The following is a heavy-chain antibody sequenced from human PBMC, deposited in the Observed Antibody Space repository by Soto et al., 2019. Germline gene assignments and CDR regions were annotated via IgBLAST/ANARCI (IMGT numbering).Heavy chain of an antibody. D-gene: IGHD3-10*01. Sequence: ASVKVSCKASGFTFTSSAVQWVRQARGQRLEWIGWIVVGNANTNYAQKFQERVTITRDMSTSTAYMEPSSLRSEDTAVYYCAADRVRDNWFDPWGQGTLVTVSS. CDR3: AADRVRDNWFDP. J-gene: IGHJ5*02. CDR2: IVVGNANT. V-gene: IGHV1-58*01. CDR1: GFTFTSSA.